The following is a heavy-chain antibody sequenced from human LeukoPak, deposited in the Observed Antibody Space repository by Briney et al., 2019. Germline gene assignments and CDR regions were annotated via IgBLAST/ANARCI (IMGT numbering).Heavy chain of an antibody. CDR2: ISSSSSYI. CDR1: GFTFSSYS. J-gene: IGHJ4*02. D-gene: IGHD4-23*01. CDR3: AREGSYYGGIKPPPDY. Sequence: GRSLRLSCAASGFTFSSYSMNWVRQAPGKGLEWVSSISSSSSYIYYADSVKGRFTISRDNAKNSLYLQMNSLRAEDTAVYYCAREGSYYGGIKPPPDYWGQGTLVTVSS. V-gene: IGHV3-21*01.